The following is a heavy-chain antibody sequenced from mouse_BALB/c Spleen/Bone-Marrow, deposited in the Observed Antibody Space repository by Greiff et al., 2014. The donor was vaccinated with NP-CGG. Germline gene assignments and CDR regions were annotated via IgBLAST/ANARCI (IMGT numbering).Heavy chain of an antibody. CDR2: IHPSDSET. D-gene: IGHD2-4*01. J-gene: IGHJ2*01. Sequence: QVQLQQPGAELVRPGASVKLSCKASGYSFTSYWMNWVKQRPGQGLEWFGMIHPSDSETRLNQKFKDKATLTVDKSSSTAYMQLSSPTSEDSAVYYCAREGWDYDGFDYWGQGTTLTVSS. CDR3: AREGWDYDGFDY. CDR1: GYSFTSYW. V-gene: IGHV1-61*01.